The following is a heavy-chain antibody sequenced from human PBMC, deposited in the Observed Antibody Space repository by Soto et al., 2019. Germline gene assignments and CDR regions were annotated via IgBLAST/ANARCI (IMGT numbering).Heavy chain of an antibody. CDR1: GGLISKYS. CDR3: ATIRVRGGPLRFED. J-gene: IGHJ4*01. D-gene: IGHD5-12*01. V-gene: IGHV1-69*06. Sequence: QVQLVQSGAEVRKPGSSVKVSCKTSGGLISKYSFNWVRQAPGQGLEWMGGVLPISGYTDYAQKFQGRLTITADRSKSTLYMELSRLRSDDTANYYCATIRVRGGPLRFEDGGQGMLISVSS. CDR2: VLPISGYT.